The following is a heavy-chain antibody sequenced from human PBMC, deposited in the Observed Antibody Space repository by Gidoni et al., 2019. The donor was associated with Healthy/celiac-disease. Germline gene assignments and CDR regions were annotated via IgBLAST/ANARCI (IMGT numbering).Heavy chain of an antibody. Sequence: QVQLQQWGAGLLKPSETLSLTCAVYGGSFGGSYWSWIRQPPGKGLEWIGEINHSGSTNYNPSLKSRVTISVDTSKNQFSLKLSSVTAADTAVYYCARGRGAGRGYSYGFDYWGQGTLVTVSS. D-gene: IGHD5-18*01. CDR1: GGSFGGSY. CDR3: ARGRGAGRGYSYGFDY. V-gene: IGHV4-34*01. J-gene: IGHJ4*02. CDR2: INHSGST.